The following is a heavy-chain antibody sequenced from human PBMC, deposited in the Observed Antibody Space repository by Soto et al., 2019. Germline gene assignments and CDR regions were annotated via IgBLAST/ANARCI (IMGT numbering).Heavy chain of an antibody. CDR2: ISGSGGST. CDR3: AKLQRVVVVPAAMRTFDY. CDR1: GFTLRDYH. V-gene: IGHV3-23*01. D-gene: IGHD2-2*01. J-gene: IGHJ4*02. Sequence: PGGSLRLSCAASGFTLRDYHMGWVRQAPGKGLEWVSAISGSGGSTYYADSVKGRFTISRDNSKNTLYLQMNSLRAEDTAVSYCAKLQRVVVVPAAMRTFDYWGQGTMVTVSS.